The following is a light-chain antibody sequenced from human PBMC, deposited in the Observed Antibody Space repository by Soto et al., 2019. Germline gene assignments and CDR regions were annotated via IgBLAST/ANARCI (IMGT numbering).Light chain of an antibody. Sequence: QSALTQPASVSGSPGQSITISCAGTSSDFGRYTYVSWYQQHPGKAPKLIIYDVYNRPSGVSNRFSGSKSGNTASLTISGLQAEDEADYYCTSYTSTSTPDVFGGGTKLTVL. J-gene: IGLJ7*01. CDR1: SSDFGRYTY. CDR2: DVY. CDR3: TSYTSTSTPDV. V-gene: IGLV2-14*01.